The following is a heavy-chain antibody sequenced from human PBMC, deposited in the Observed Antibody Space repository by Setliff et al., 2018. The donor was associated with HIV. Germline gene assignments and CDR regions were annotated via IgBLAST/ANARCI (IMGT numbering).Heavy chain of an antibody. CDR3: ARDPYPYFDYGDWYFDL. V-gene: IGHV3-7*01. D-gene: IGHD4-17*01. CDR1: GFTFSTYW. J-gene: IGHJ2*01. Sequence: HPGGSLRLSCAASGFTFSTYWMSWVRQAPGKGLEWVANIKQDGSEKFYVDSVKGRFTISRDNAKNSLYLQMNSLRAEDTAVYYCARDPYPYFDYGDWYFDLWGRGTLVTVSS. CDR2: IKQDGSEK.